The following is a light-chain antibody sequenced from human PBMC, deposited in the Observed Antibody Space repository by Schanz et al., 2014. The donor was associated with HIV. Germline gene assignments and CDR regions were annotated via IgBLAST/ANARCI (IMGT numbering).Light chain of an antibody. CDR1: QSISTW. J-gene: IGKJ2*01. Sequence: DIQMTQSPSTLSASVGDRVTITCRTSQSISTWLAWYQQRPGKAPKLLIYEASRLESGVPPRFSGSGSGTEFTLTISSLQPDDFATYYCQQLNSFPYTFGQGTMLEI. CDR2: EAS. CDR3: QQLNSFPYT. V-gene: IGKV1-5*03.